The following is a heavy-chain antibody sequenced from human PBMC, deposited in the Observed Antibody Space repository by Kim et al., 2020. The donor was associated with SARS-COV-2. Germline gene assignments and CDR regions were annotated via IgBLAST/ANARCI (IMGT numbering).Heavy chain of an antibody. J-gene: IGHJ4*02. CDR2: ISGSTVDT. V-gene: IGHV3-23*01. Sequence: APGQGVEWVSAISGSTVDTYYADSVKGRFIISRDNSKNTLYLQMYNLGVEDTAIYYCTKTGTGTWGFDYWGQGTLVTVSS. CDR3: TKTGTGTWGFDY. D-gene: IGHD1-7*01.